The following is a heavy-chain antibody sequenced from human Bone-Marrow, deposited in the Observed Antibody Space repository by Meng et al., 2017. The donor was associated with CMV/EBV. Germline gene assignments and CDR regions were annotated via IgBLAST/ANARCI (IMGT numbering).Heavy chain of an antibody. CDR3: ARDPSIAAAGGYFDY. CDR2: ISSSGSTI. CDR1: GFTFSDYY. V-gene: IGHV3-11*01. J-gene: IGHJ4*02. D-gene: IGHD6-13*01. Sequence: GGSLRLSCAASGFTFSDYYMSWIRQAPGKGLEWVSYISSSGSTIYYADSVKGRFTIYRDNAKNSLYLQMNSLGAEDTAVYYCARDPSIAAAGGYFDYWGQGTLVTVSS.